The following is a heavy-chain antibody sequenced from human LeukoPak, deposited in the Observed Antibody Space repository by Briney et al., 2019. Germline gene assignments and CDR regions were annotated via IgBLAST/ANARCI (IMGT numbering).Heavy chain of an antibody. CDR1: GGTFSSYA. CDR2: IIPIFGTA. D-gene: IGHD5-18*01. V-gene: IGHV1-69*01. J-gene: IGHJ4*02. Sequence: SVKVPCKASGGTFSSYAISWVRQAPGQGLEWMGGIIPIFGTANYAQKFQGRVTITADESTSTAYMELSSLRSEDTAVYYCARPDEDRGYSYGYNYWGQGTLVTVSS. CDR3: ARPDEDRGYSYGYNY.